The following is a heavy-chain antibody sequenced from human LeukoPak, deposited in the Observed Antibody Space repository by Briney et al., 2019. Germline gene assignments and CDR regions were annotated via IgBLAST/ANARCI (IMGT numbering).Heavy chain of an antibody. CDR1: GYSFTSYW. J-gene: IGHJ3*02. V-gene: IGHV5-51*01. CDR2: IYPGDSDT. CDR3: ARSRPSSHDAFDI. Sequence: GESLKISCKGSGYSFTSYWIGWVRQMPGKGLEWMGIIYPGDSDTRYSPSFQGQVTISADKSISTAYLQWSSLKASDTATYYCARSRPSSHDAFDIWGQGTMVTVSS. D-gene: IGHD6-13*01.